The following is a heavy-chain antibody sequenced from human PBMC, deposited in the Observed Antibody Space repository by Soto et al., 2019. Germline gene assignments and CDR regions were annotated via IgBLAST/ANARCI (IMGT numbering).Heavy chain of an antibody. V-gene: IGHV3-30*18. CDR2: ISYDGTDK. Sequence: QVQLVESGGGVVQPGRSLRLSCAASGFTFSSYGIHWVRQAPGKGLEWVALISYDGTDKYYADSVKCRFTISRDNSKNTLYLKMSSLGPEDTAVYYCVKERYSQLWLEDYGMDVWGQGTTVTV. J-gene: IGHJ6*02. CDR3: VKERYSQLWLEDYGMDV. D-gene: IGHD5-18*01. CDR1: GFTFSSYG.